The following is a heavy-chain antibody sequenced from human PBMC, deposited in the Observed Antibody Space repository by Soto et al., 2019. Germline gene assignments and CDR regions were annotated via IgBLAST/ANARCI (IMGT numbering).Heavy chain of an antibody. Sequence: SETLSLTCTVSGDSITSNSYFWAWIRQPPGKGLEWIGSIYYSGTTYYNPSLKSRVTISVDRSKNQFSLKLSSVTAADTAVYYCARARGGYYGSGSYHYYYYGMDVWGQGTTVTVSS. CDR3: ARARGGYYGSGSYHYYYYGMDV. CDR1: GDSITSNSYF. V-gene: IGHV4-39*01. J-gene: IGHJ6*02. CDR2: IYYSGTT. D-gene: IGHD3-10*01.